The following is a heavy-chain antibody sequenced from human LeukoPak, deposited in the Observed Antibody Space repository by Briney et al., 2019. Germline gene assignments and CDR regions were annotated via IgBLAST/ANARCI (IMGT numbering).Heavy chain of an antibody. CDR1: GFTFSGYG. V-gene: IGHV3-30*02. J-gene: IGHJ4*02. CDR3: AKEQDTAMAIDY. D-gene: IGHD5-18*01. Sequence: PGGSLRLSCAASGFTFSGYGMHWVRHAPGKGLEWVAFIRYDGSNKYYADSVKGRFTISRDNSKNTLYLQMNSLRAEDTAVYYCAKEQDTAMAIDYWGQGTLVTVSS. CDR2: IRYDGSNK.